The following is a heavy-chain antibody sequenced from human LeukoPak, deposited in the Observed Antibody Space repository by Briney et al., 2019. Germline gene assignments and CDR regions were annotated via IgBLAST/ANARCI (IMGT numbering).Heavy chain of an antibody. CDR3: ARLGVQSAGKYYFDY. Sequence: GGSLRPSCAASGFTVSSYYMSWVRQAPGKGLEWVSVIYSGGSTYYADSVKGKFTISRDNSKNTLYLELNSLRAEDTAVYYCARLGVQSAGKYYFDYWGQGALVTVSS. CDR1: GFTVSSYY. V-gene: IGHV3-66*04. CDR2: IYSGGST. J-gene: IGHJ4*02. D-gene: IGHD2-8*01.